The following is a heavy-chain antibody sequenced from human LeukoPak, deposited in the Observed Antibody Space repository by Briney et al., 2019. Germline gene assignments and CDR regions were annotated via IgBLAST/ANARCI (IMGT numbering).Heavy chain of an antibody. V-gene: IGHV3-23*01. CDR2: VSASGGST. D-gene: IGHD6-13*01. Sequence: PGGSLRLSCAASGFTFSSYGMSWVRQAPGKGLEWVPGVSASGGSTFYADSVKGRFTISRDNSNNTLYLQMNSLRAEDTAVYYCAKDRWDSRPGFFDYRGQGTLVTVSS. CDR3: AKDRWDSRPGFFDY. CDR1: GFTFSSYG. J-gene: IGHJ4*02.